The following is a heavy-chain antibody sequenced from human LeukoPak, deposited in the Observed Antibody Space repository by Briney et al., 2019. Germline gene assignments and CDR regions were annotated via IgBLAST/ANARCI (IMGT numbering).Heavy chain of an antibody. Sequence: SETLSLTCTVSGGSISSHYWSWIRQPPGKGLEWIGYIYYSGSTSYNPSLKSRVTISVDTSKNQFSLKLSSVTAADTAVYYCARWAAAAAGYFDYWGQGTLVTVSS. CDR2: IYYSGST. D-gene: IGHD6-13*01. CDR3: ARWAAAAAGYFDY. CDR1: GGSISSHY. J-gene: IGHJ4*02. V-gene: IGHV4-59*11.